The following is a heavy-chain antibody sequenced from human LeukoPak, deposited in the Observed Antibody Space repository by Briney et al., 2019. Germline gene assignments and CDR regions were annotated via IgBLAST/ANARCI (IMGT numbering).Heavy chain of an antibody. CDR2: INPNSGGT. J-gene: IGHJ4*02. Sequence: GASVKVSCKASGYTFTGYYMHWVRQAPGQGLEWMGRINPNSGGTNYAQKFQGWVTMTRDTSISTAYMELSRLRSDDTAVYYCARAEAGYSNYDYWSQGTLVTVSS. V-gene: IGHV1-2*04. CDR1: GYTFTGYY. CDR3: ARAEAGYSNYDY. D-gene: IGHD4-11*01.